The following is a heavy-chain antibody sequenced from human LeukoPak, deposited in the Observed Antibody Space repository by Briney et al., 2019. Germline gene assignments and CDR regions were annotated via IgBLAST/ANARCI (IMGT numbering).Heavy chain of an antibody. Sequence: KDGESLKISCKGSGYSFTSYWIGWVRQMPGKGLEWMGIIYPGDSDTRYSPSFQGQVTISADKSISTAYLQWSSLKASDTAMYYCARLLYADTWYSSSWYFDYWGQGTLVTVSS. CDR3: ARLLYADTWYSSSWYFDY. D-gene: IGHD6-13*01. CDR2: IYPGDSDT. V-gene: IGHV5-51*01. J-gene: IGHJ4*02. CDR1: GYSFTSYW.